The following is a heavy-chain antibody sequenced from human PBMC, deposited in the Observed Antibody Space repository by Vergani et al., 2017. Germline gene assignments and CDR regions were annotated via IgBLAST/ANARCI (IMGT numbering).Heavy chain of an antibody. CDR2: IYYSGST. Sequence: QLQLQESGPGLVKPSETLSLTCTVSGGSISSSSYYWGWIRQPPGKGLEWMWRIYYSGSTYYNPSLKSRVTISGDTSKNQFSLKLSSVTAADTAVYYCARQVGPSSWFLEWYGXFDPWGQGTLVTVSS. CDR1: GGSISSSSYY. V-gene: IGHV4-39*01. J-gene: IGHJ5*02. D-gene: IGHD3-3*01. CDR3: ARQVGPSSWFLEWYGXFDP.